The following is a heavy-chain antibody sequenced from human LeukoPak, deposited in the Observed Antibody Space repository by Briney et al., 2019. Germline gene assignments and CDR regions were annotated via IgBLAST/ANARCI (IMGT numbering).Heavy chain of an antibody. CDR1: GFTSSSYA. V-gene: IGHV3-23*01. J-gene: IGHJ6*04. CDR3: AKCISAYYYGSGSYTEYYGMDV. D-gene: IGHD3-10*01. CDR2: ISGSGGST. Sequence: GGSLRLSCAASGFTSSSYAMSWVRQAPGKGLEWVSAISGSGGSTYYADSVKGRFTISRDNSENTLYLQMNSLRAEDTAVYYCAKCISAYYYGSGSYTEYYGMDVWGKGTTVTVSS.